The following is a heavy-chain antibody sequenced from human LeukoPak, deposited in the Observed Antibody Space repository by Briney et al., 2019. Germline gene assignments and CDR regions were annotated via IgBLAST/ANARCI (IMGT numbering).Heavy chain of an antibody. Sequence: PGGSLRLSCVASGFTFSSYAMYWVRQAPGKGLEWVSAISGSGGSTYYADSVKGRFTISRDNSKNTLYLQMNTLTAEDTAVYYCAKYDCGVVTPFDYWGQGTLVTVSS. CDR1: GFTFSSYA. J-gene: IGHJ4*02. CDR2: ISGSGGST. V-gene: IGHV3-23*01. D-gene: IGHD3-3*01. CDR3: AKYDCGVVTPFDY.